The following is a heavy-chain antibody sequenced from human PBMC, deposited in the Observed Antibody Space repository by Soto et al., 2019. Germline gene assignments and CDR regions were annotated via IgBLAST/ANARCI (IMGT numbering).Heavy chain of an antibody. CDR2: ISAYNANA. V-gene: IGHV1-18*01. J-gene: IGHJ4*02. CDR1: GYTFRNFG. CDR3: ARENRYFDY. Sequence: QIKLLQSGAEVKKPGASVKVTCKASGYTFRNFGISWVRQAPGQGLEWMGWISAYNANANYAQKFQGRLTMTADTSTSTAYMELRSLRSDDTAVYYCARENRYFDYWGQGTLVTVSS.